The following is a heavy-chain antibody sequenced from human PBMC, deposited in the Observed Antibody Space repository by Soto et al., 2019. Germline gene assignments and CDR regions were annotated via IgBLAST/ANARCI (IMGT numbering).Heavy chain of an antibody. CDR2: MNPNSGNT. Sequence: QVQLVQSGAEVKKPGASVKVSCKASGYTFTSYDINWVRQATGQGLEWMGWMNPNSGNTGYAQKFQGRVTMNRNNSISTAYMELSSLRSEDTAVYYWASEKTSYGMDVWGQGTTVNVSS. CDR3: ASEKTSYGMDV. CDR1: GYTFTSYD. V-gene: IGHV1-8*01. J-gene: IGHJ6*02.